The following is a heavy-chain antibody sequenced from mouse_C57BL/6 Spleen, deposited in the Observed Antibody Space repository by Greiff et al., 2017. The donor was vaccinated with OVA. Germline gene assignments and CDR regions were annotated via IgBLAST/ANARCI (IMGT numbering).Heavy chain of an antibody. CDR3: ARSHYYGSRAWYFDV. Sequence: EVQLQQSGPGLAKPSQTLSLTCSVTGYSITSDYWNWIRKFPGNKLEYMGYISYSGSTYYNPSLKSRISITRDTSKNQYYLQLNSVTTEDTATYYCARSHYYGSRAWYFDVWGTGTTVTVSS. V-gene: IGHV3-8*01. CDR2: ISYSGST. J-gene: IGHJ1*03. CDR1: GYSITSDY. D-gene: IGHD1-1*01.